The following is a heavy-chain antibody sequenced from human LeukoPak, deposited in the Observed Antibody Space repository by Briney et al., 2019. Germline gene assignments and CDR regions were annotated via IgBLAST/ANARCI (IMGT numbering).Heavy chain of an antibody. CDR3: ARVWEAVARTGYYYYYYMDV. CDR2: IIPIFGTA. J-gene: IGHJ6*03. CDR1: GGTFSSYA. Sequence: SVKVSCKVSGGTFSSYAISWVRQAPGQGLEWMGGIIPIFGTANYAQKFQGRVTITADESTSTAYMELSSLRSEDTAVYYCARVWEAVARTGYYYYYYMDVWGKGTTVTVSS. V-gene: IGHV1-69*13. D-gene: IGHD6-19*01.